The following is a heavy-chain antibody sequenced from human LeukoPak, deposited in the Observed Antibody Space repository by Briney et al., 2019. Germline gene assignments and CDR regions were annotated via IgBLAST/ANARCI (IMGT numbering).Heavy chain of an antibody. J-gene: IGHJ3*02. CDR1: GFTFSDYY. D-gene: IGHD3-9*01. CDR3: ARDSLRYFDWLHDAFDI. CDR2: ISSSSSYT. Sequence: GGSLKLSCAASGFTFSDYYMNWIRQAPGKGLEWVSYISSSSSYTNYADSVKGRFTVSRDNAKNSLYLQMNSLRAEDTAVYYCARDSLRYFDWLHDAFDIWGQGTMVTVSS. V-gene: IGHV3-11*06.